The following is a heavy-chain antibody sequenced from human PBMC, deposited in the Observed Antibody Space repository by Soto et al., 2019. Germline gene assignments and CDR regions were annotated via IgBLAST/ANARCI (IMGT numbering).Heavy chain of an antibody. J-gene: IGHJ6*02. Sequence: EVQLVESGGCLVQPGGSLRLSCAASGFTFRSNWMHWVRQAPGKGLVWVSRINSDGTTTYADSVKGRFTISRDNAKNTLYLQMNSLRAEDTAVYYCARAYGMDVWGQGTTVTVSS. CDR3: ARAYGMDV. V-gene: IGHV3-74*01. CDR1: GFTFRSNW. CDR2: INSDGTT.